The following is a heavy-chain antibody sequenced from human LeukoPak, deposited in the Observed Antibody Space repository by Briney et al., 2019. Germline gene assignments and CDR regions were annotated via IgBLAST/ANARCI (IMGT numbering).Heavy chain of an antibody. Sequence: SETLSLTCAVYGGSFSGYYWSWIRQPPGKGLEWIGEINHSGSTNYNPSLKSRVTISVDTSKNQFSLKLSSVTAADTAVYYCARDHRSYYPFDYWGQGTLVTVSS. D-gene: IGHD1-26*01. CDR1: GGSFSGYY. CDR2: INHSGST. V-gene: IGHV4-34*01. CDR3: ARDHRSYYPFDY. J-gene: IGHJ4*02.